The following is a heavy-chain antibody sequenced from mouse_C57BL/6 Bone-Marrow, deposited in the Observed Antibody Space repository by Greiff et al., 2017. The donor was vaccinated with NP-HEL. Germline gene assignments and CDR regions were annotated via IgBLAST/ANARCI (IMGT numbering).Heavy chain of an antibody. V-gene: IGHV8-12*01. CDR3: ARRGTTVVPSYWYFDV. J-gene: IGHJ1*03. Sequence: QVTLKVCGPGILQSSQTLSLTCSFSGFSLSTSGMGVSWIRQPSGKGLEWLAHIYWDDDKRYNPSLKSRLTISKDTSRNQVFLKITSVDTADTATYYCARRGTTVVPSYWYFDVWGTGTTVTVSS. CDR2: IYWDDDK. D-gene: IGHD1-1*01. CDR1: GFSLSTSGMG.